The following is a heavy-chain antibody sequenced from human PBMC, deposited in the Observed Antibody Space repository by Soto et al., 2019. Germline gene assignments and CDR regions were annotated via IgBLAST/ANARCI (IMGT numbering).Heavy chain of an antibody. CDR2: ITNSGGST. Sequence: GGSLRLSCAASGFTFSNFAMSWVRQAPGKGLEWISAITNSGGSTYYADSVKGRFTISRDNSKSTLHLQMNSLRAEDTALFYCAKDNDRFYFDYWGQGTLVTVSS. D-gene: IGHD1-1*01. CDR3: AKDNDRFYFDY. CDR1: GFTFSNFA. J-gene: IGHJ4*02. V-gene: IGHV3-23*01.